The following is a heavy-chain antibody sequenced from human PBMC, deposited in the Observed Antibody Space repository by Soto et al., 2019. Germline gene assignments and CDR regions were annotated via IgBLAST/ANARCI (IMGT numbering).Heavy chain of an antibody. CDR3: ARGVVATIPFDY. V-gene: IGHV4-31*02. CDR1: GGSIRSGGYY. Sequence: SETLSLTCTVSGGSIRSGGYYWSWIRQHPGKGLEWIGYIYYSGSTYYNPSLKSRVTISVDTSKNQFSLKLSSVTAADTAVYYCARGVVATIPFDYWGQGTLVTVSS. J-gene: IGHJ4*02. CDR2: IYYSGST. D-gene: IGHD5-12*01.